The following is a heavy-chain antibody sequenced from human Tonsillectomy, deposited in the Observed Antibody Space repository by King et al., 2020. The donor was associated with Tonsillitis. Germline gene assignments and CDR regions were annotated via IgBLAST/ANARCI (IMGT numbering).Heavy chain of an antibody. Sequence: TLKESGPTLVKPTQTLTLTCTFSGFSLSTRGVGVGWIRQPPGKSLEWLALIYWDDDKRYSPSLKSRLTITKDTSKNQVVLTMTNRDPVDTATYYFMQRLGGYYYDSSVTYYGGLLDFWGQGTLVTVSS. D-gene: IGHD3-22*01. J-gene: IGHJ4*02. CDR2: IYWDDDK. CDR1: GFSLSTRGVG. V-gene: IGHV2-5*02. CDR3: MQRLGGYYYDSSVTYYGGLLDF.